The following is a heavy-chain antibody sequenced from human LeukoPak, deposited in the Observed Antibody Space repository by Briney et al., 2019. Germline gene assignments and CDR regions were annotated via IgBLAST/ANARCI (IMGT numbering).Heavy chain of an antibody. CDR3: ARVGGGSGSYYSLYY. CDR1: GGTFSGYY. Sequence: SETLSLTCAVYGGTFSGYYWSWIRQPPGKRLEWVGESNDSGGTNYNPSLKSRVTISADKSKNQVSLKLTSVTAADTAVYYCARVGGGSGSYYSLYYWGQGTLVTVSS. J-gene: IGHJ4*02. CDR2: SNDSGGT. D-gene: IGHD3-10*01. V-gene: IGHV4-34*01.